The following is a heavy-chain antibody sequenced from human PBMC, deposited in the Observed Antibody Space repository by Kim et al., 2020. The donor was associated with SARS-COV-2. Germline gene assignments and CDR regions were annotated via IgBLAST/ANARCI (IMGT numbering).Heavy chain of an antibody. CDR1: GGSISSSNW. CDR3: ARVTSMITFGGVILPYYYYMDV. V-gene: IGHV4-4*02. Sequence: SETLSLTCAVSGGSISSSNWWSWVRQPPGKGLEWIGEIYHSGSTNYNPSLKSRVTISVDKSKNQFSLKLSSVTAADTAVYYCARVTSMITFGGVILPYYYYMDVWGKGTTVTVSS. J-gene: IGHJ6*03. D-gene: IGHD3-16*01. CDR2: IYHSGST.